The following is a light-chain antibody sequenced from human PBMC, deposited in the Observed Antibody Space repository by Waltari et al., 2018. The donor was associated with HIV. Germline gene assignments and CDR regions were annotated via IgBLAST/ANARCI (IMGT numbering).Light chain of an antibody. V-gene: IGLV1-44*01. CDR3: AAWHDSLNGSWV. J-gene: IGLJ3*02. CDR1: ISKIRSNT. Sequence: QSVLTQPPSASGTPGQRVTISCSGSISKIRSNTGNWYQQLPGTAPKLLIYSQKQRPSGVPDRFSGSKSGPSASLAISGRQSEDEADYYCAAWHDSLNGSWVFGGGTKLTVL. CDR2: SQK.